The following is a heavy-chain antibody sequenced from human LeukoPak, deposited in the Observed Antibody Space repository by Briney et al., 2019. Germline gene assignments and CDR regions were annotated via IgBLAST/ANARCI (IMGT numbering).Heavy chain of an antibody. D-gene: IGHD3-10*01. Sequence: PSETRSLTCAVFGYSISSGYYWGWIRQPPGKGLEWIGSIYHSGSTYYNPSLKSRVTISVDTSKNQFSLKLSSVTAADTAVYYCARHDYYGPFDYWGQGTLVTVSS. J-gene: IGHJ4*02. CDR3: ARHDYYGPFDY. CDR2: IYHSGST. V-gene: IGHV4-38-2*01. CDR1: GYSISSGYY.